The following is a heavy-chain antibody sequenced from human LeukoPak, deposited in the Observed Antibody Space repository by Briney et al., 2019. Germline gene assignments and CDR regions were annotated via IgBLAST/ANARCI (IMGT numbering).Heavy chain of an antibody. J-gene: IGHJ3*02. V-gene: IGHV3-23*01. CDR2: ISASGAT. D-gene: IGHD6-13*01. CDR3: AKRDDSSSWTAFDI. Sequence: GGSLRLSCAASGFTFSTYAMSWVRQAPGKGLDWVSTISASGATYYADSVKGRFTISRDNSKNTVYLQMNSLRAEDTAVYYCAKRDDSSSWTAFDIWGQGTMVTVSS. CDR1: GFTFSTYA.